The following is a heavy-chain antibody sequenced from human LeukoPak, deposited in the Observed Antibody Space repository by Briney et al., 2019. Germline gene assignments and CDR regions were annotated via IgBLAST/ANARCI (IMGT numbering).Heavy chain of an antibody. J-gene: IGHJ4*02. Sequence: GGSLRLSCAASGFTFSSYAMHWVRQAPGKGLEWVAVISYDGGNKYYADSVKGRFTISGDNSKNTLYLQMNSLRAEDTAVYYCAREEYYSLWGQGTLVTVSS. V-gene: IGHV3-30-3*01. D-gene: IGHD3-10*01. CDR3: AREEYYSL. CDR1: GFTFSSYA. CDR2: ISYDGGNK.